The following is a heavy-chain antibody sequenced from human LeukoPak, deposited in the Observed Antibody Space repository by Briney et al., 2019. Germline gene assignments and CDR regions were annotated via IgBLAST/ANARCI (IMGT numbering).Heavy chain of an antibody. CDR1: GYTFTSYY. CDR3: AREGAGGLFDY. V-gene: IGHV1-46*01. J-gene: IGHJ4*02. D-gene: IGHD1-26*01. CDR2: INPRGGRN. Sequence: ASVKVSCMASGYTFTSYYMHWVRQTPRQGREWMGIINPRGGRNSYAQRFKGRVNMTWDTSKSTVYMELSSLRSEDTAVYYCAREGAGGLFDYWGQGTLVTVSS.